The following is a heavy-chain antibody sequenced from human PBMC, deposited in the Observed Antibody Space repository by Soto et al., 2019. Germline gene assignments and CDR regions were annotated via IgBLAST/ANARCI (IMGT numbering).Heavy chain of an antibody. Sequence: PSETLSLTCTVSGGSISSYYWSWIRQPPGKGLEWIGYIYYSGSTNYNPSFKSRVTISVDTSKNQFSLKLSSVTAADTAGYYCARVCGGAFECWGQGTMVTVAS. V-gene: IGHV4-59*01. CDR2: IYYSGST. CDR1: GGSISSYY. CDR3: ARVCGGAFEC. J-gene: IGHJ3*01.